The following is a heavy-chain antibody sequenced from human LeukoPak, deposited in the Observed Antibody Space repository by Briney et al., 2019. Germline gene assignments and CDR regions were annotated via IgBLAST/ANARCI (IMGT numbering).Heavy chain of an antibody. CDR1: GGSISSYY. Sequence: SETLSLTCTVSGGSISSYYWSWIRQPPGKGLEWIGYIYYSGSTNYNPSLKSRVTISVDTSKNQFSLKLSSVTGADTAVYYCARSSSPPPYYYDMDVWGKGTTVTVSS. V-gene: IGHV4-59*08. J-gene: IGHJ6*03. CDR2: IYYSGST. CDR3: ARSSSPPPYYYDMDV. D-gene: IGHD6-6*01.